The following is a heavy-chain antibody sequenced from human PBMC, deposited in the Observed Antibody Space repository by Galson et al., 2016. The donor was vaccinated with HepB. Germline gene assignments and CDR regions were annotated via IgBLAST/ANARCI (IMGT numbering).Heavy chain of an antibody. V-gene: IGHV3-23*01. J-gene: IGHJ4*02. CDR2: LLGGGDTT. D-gene: IGHD1-1*01. CDR1: GFIFSNYA. Sequence: SLRLSCAASGFIFSNYAMSWVRQAQGKGLEWVSGLLGGGDTTYYAESVKGRFTISRDNSKNTLYLQMNNLRAEDTAVYYCVKDDKWNVDYWGQGTMVTVSS. CDR3: VKDDKWNVDY.